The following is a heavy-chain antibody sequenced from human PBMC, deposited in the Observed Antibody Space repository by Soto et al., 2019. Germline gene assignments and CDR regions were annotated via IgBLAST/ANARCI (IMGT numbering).Heavy chain of an antibody. Sequence: QVQLVQSGAEVKKPGASVKVSCKASGYTFTSYGISWVRQAPGQGLEWMGWISAYNGNTNYAQNLQGRVTMTPDTSTSTAYMELRSLRSDDTAVYYCARDLSLGLPRGGARGVKSYWGQGTLVTVSS. CDR3: ARDLSLGLPRGGARGVKSY. CDR2: ISAYNGNT. J-gene: IGHJ4*02. D-gene: IGHD3-10*01. V-gene: IGHV1-18*01. CDR1: GYTFTSYG.